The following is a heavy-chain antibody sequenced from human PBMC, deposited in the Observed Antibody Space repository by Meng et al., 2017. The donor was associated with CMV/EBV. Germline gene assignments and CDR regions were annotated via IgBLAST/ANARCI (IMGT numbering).Heavy chain of an antibody. CDR1: GFTFSSYW. CDR3: ARDRLLGWFDP. Sequence: EVQRVGAGGGLVPPGGSLSLSCAASGFTFSSYWMHWVRQAPGKGLVWVSRINSDGSSTSYADSVKGRFTISRDNAKNTLYLQMNSLRAEDTAVYYCARDRLLGWFDPWGQGTLVTVSS. J-gene: IGHJ5*02. CDR2: INSDGSST. D-gene: IGHD7-27*01. V-gene: IGHV3-74*01.